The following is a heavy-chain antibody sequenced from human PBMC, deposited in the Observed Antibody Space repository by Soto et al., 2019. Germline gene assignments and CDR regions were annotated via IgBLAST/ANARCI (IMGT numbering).Heavy chain of an antibody. Sequence: GGSLRLSCAASGFTFSSCAFRWVRQAPGKGLEWLSVISYDGRETHYADSVEGRFIISRDSSKKTAYLQMNSLRGDDTAVYFCATDPVAVTGSFIDSWGQGTLVTVSS. D-gene: IGHD2-21*02. CDR1: GFTFSSCA. V-gene: IGHV3-30-3*01. CDR2: ISYDGRET. CDR3: ATDPVAVTGSFIDS. J-gene: IGHJ4*02.